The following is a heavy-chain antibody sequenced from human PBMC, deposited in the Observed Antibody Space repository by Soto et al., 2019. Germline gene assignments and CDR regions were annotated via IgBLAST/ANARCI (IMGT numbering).Heavy chain of an antibody. V-gene: IGHV3-33*01. CDR2: TWYDESHK. D-gene: IGHD1-1*01. CDR3: ATEYNAVSAFDI. CDR1: GFIFSTYG. Sequence: PGGSLRLSCAASGFIFSTYGMHWVRQAPGKGLEWVAMTWYDESHKYYADSVKGRFTISRDNSMNTLYLQMNSLRAEDTAVYYCATEYNAVSAFDIWGQGTMVTVSS. J-gene: IGHJ3*02.